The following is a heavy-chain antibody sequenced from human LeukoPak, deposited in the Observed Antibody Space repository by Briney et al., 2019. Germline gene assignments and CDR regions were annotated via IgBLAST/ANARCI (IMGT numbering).Heavy chain of an antibody. CDR2: ITSSGAYI. Sequence: GGSLRLSCAASGFTFNNYNMNWVRQAPGKALEWVSSITSSGAYIFYADSVKGRFTISRDNSKNTLYLQMNSLRAEDTAVYYCAGRYDSSGYPLHWGQGTPVTVSS. V-gene: IGHV3-21*04. CDR3: AGRYDSSGYPLH. CDR1: GFTFNNYN. D-gene: IGHD3-22*01. J-gene: IGHJ4*02.